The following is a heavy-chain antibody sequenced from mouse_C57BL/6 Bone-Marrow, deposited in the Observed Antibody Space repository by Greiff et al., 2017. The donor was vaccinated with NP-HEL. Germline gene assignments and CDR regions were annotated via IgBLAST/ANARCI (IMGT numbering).Heavy chain of an antibody. D-gene: IGHD1-1*01. J-gene: IGHJ2*01. CDR3: ARRGYYGSSYGYFDY. CDR2: IYPRSGNT. V-gene: IGHV1-81*01. CDR1: GYTFTSYG. Sequence: QVQLKQSGAELARPGASVKLSCKASGYTFTSYGISWVKQRTGQGLEWIGEIYPRSGNTYYNEKFKGKATLTADKSSSTAYMELRSLTSEDSAVYFCARRGYYGSSYGYFDYWGQGTTLTVSS.